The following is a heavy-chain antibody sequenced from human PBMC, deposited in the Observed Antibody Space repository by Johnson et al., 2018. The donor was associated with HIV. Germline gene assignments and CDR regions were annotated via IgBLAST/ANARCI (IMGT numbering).Heavy chain of an antibody. V-gene: IGHV3-30-3*01. J-gene: IGHJ3*01. Sequence: QVQLVESGGGVVQPGRSLRLSCAASGFTFSSYAMHWVRQAPGKGLEWVAVISYDGSNKYYADSVKGRFTISRDNSKNTLYLQMNSLRAEDTAVYYCVRDHQPWGQGTMVIVSS. D-gene: IGHD2-2*01. CDR1: GFTFSSYA. CDR3: VRDHQP. CDR2: ISYDGSNK.